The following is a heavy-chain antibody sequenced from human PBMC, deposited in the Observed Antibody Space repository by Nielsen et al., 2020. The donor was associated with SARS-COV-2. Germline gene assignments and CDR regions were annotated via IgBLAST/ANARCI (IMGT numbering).Heavy chain of an antibody. V-gene: IGHV3-21*01. Sequence: WIRQPPGKGLEWVSTISSVLSYIFYADSVKGRFTISRDNAKNSLYLQMNSLRAEDTAVYYCARDWTPLRYFDWRPDYYYGMDVWGQGTTVTVSS. J-gene: IGHJ6*02. CDR2: ISSVLSYI. CDR3: ARDWTPLRYFDWRPDYYYGMDV. D-gene: IGHD3-9*01.